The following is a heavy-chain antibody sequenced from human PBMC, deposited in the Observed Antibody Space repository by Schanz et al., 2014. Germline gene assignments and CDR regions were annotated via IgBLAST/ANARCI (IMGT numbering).Heavy chain of an antibody. D-gene: IGHD3-10*01. CDR1: GFTFRDYS. J-gene: IGHJ6*02. V-gene: IGHV3-11*05. CDR3: ARDVEDRRGYGAGDCLGDCMDV. CDR2: ISSGSSYA. Sequence: QVQLVESGGGLVKPGGSLRLSCAASGFTFRDYSMRWIRQAPGKGLEWVSDISSGSSYANYADSVKGRFTISRDNAKNSLYLQMNSLRAEDAAVYYCARDVEDRRGYGAGDCLGDCMDVWGQGTTVTVSS.